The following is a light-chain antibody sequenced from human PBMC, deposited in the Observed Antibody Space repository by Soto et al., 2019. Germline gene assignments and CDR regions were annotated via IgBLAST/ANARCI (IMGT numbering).Light chain of an antibody. CDR3: QQRSNWPIT. V-gene: IGKV3-11*01. Sequence: EIVMTQSPATLSVSPGERATLSCRASQSVSRYLAWYQQKPGQAPRLLIYDASNRATGIPARFSGSGSGTDFTLTISRLEPEDFAVYYCQQRSNWPITVGQGTRLEIK. J-gene: IGKJ5*01. CDR1: QSVSRY. CDR2: DAS.